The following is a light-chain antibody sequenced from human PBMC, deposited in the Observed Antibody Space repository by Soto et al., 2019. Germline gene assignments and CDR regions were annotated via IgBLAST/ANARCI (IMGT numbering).Light chain of an antibody. Sequence: DIVMTQSPDSLAVSLGERATINCKSSQSILYNSNNKNYLAWYQQKAGQPPKPLIYWASTREAGVPDRFSGSASGTDFTLTITSPQPEDVAVYYGQQYYRTPQTFGQGTMVDSK. CDR3: QQYYRTPQT. V-gene: IGKV4-1*01. CDR2: WAS. CDR1: QSILYNSNNKNY. J-gene: IGKJ1*01.